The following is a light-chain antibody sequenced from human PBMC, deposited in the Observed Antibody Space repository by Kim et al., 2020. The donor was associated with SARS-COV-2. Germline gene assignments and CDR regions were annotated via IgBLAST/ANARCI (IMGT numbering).Light chain of an antibody. CDR1: TIGSKS. J-gene: IGLJ2*01. CDR2: YDS. V-gene: IGLV3-21*04. Sequence: SYELTQPPSVSVAPGKTARLTCGGDTIGSKSVHWYQQKPGQAPVQVMYYDSDRPSGIPERFSGSNSGNTATLTISRVEAGDEADYYCQVWDNNSDHVIFGGGTKLTVL. CDR3: QVWDNNSDHVI.